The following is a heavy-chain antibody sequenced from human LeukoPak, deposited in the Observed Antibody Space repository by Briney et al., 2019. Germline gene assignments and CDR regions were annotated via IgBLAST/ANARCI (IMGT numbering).Heavy chain of an antibody. J-gene: IGHJ3*02. Sequence: ASVKVSCKASGYTFSGYYMHWVRQAPGQGLEWMGWINPNSGDTNYAQKFQGRVSMTGDTSISTAYMELSRLRSDDTAVYYCARTLVVINDAFDIWGQGTMVTVSS. V-gene: IGHV1-2*02. CDR3: ARTLVVINDAFDI. D-gene: IGHD3-22*01. CDR1: GYTFSGYY. CDR2: INPNSGDT.